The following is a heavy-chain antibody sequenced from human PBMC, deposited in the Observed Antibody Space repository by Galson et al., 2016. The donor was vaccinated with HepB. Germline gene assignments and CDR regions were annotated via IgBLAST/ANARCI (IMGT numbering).Heavy chain of an antibody. V-gene: IGHV4-39*01. J-gene: IGHJ4*02. CDR2: KFYSGST. Sequence: SETLSLTCSVSGGSISSSQYYWGWIRQPPGKGLEWVATKFYSGSTNYNPSLKSRVTIYVDTSKNQFSLRVTSATAADTAVFYCARPTWGSGSYIAYWGQGILVTVSS. CDR3: ARPTWGSGSYIAY. D-gene: IGHD2-15*01. CDR1: GGSISSSQYY.